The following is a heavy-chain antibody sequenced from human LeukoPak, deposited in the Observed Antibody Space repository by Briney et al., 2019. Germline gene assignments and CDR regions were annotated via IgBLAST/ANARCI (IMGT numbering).Heavy chain of an antibody. D-gene: IGHD6-19*01. Sequence: GGSLRLSCAASGFTFSSYAMSWVRQAPGKGLEWVGFIRSKAYGGTTENAASVKGRFTISRDDSKSIAYLQMNSLKTGDTAVYYCTRGGTSGWYLNCCFDYWGQGTLVTVSS. CDR2: IRSKAYGGTT. V-gene: IGHV3-49*04. CDR3: TRGGTSGWYLNCCFDY. CDR1: GFTFSSYA. J-gene: IGHJ4*02.